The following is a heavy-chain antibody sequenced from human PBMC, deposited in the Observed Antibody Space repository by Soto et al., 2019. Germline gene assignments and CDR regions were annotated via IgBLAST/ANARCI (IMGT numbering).Heavy chain of an antibody. CDR1: GYTFSSYH. J-gene: IGHJ4*02. CDR3: ARDLPPVDY. V-gene: IGHV1-18*01. Sequence: QIQLVQSGAEVKKPGASVKVSCKASGYTFSSYHITWVRQAPGQGLEWMGWISAYNGNTNYAQNRQGRGTMTPDPSTSSAYMELRSLRSDDTAVYYCARDLPPVDYWGQGTLVTVSS. CDR2: ISAYNGNT.